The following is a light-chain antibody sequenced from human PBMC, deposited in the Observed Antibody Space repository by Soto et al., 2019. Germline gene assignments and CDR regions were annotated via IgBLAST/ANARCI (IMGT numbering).Light chain of an antibody. V-gene: IGKV3-20*01. CDR2: AAS. CDR3: QQYGSSRWT. J-gene: IGKJ1*01. Sequence: EIVVTQSPDTLSLFPGERATLSCRASQSISSTYLAWYQQKPGQAPRPLISAASNRATGTPDRFSGSGSGTDFTLTSSRLEPEDFAVYYCQQYGSSRWTFGQGTKVEVK. CDR1: QSISSTY.